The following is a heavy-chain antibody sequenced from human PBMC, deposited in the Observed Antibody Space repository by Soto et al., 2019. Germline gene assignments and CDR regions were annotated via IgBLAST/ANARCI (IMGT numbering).Heavy chain of an antibody. CDR3: ARAPTLQRAFTY. V-gene: IGHV4-34*01. CDR1: GGSFSGYY. J-gene: IGHJ4*02. CDR2: INHSGST. Sequence: SETLSLTCAVYGGSFSGYYWSWIRQPPGKGLEWIGEINHSGSTNYNPSLKSRVTISVDTSRNRFSLRLSSVTAADTAVYYCARAPTLQRAFTYWGQGTLVTVSS. D-gene: IGHD1-1*01.